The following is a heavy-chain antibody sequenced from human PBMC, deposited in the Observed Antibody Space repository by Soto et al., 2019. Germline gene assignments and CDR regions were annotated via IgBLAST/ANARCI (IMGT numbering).Heavy chain of an antibody. CDR2: IYYSGST. CDR1: GGSISSGGYY. CDR3: ARIEYYYDSSGYTAEYFQH. J-gene: IGHJ1*01. V-gene: IGHV4-31*03. D-gene: IGHD3-22*01. Sequence: SETLSLTCTVSGGSISSGGYYWSWIRHHPGKGLEWIGYIYYSGSTYYNPSLKSRVTISVDTSKNQFSLKLSSVTAADTAVYYCARIEYYYDSSGYTAEYFQHWGQGTLVTVSS.